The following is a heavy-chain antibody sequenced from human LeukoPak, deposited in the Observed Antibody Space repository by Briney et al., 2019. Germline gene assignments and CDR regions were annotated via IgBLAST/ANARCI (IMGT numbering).Heavy chain of an antibody. CDR2: ISWNSGSI. CDR1: GFTFDDYV. D-gene: IGHD5-24*01. J-gene: IGHJ4*02. CDR3: AKFAERSMATINSDY. V-gene: IGHV3-9*01. Sequence: PGRSLRLSCAATGFTFDDYVMHWVRQAPGKGLEWVSGISWNSGSIGYADSVKGRFTISRDNAKNSLYLQMNSLRAEDTALYYCAKFAERSMATINSDYWGQGTLVTVSS.